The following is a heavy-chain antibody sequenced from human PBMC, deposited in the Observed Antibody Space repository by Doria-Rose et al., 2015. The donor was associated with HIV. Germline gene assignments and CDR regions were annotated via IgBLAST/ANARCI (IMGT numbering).Heavy chain of an antibody. CDR1: GVSLSSPGMG. V-gene: IGHV2-26*01. CDR2: TFSDDER. Sequence: QITLKESGPVLVKPTETLTLTCTVSGVSLSSPGMGVSWIRQPPGKALEWPANTFSDDERSYTTSLKSRLTISRGTSKSQVVLTMTDMDPVDTATYYCARIKSSRWYHKYYFDFWGQGTLVIVSA. J-gene: IGHJ4*02. CDR3: ARIKSSRWYHKYYFDF. D-gene: IGHD6-13*01.